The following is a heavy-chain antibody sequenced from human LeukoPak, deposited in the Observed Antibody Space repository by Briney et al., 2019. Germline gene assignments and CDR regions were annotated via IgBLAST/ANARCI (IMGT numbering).Heavy chain of an antibody. D-gene: IGHD3-9*01. CDR3: AKVRYFDWLLFWYFDY. CDR2: ISSSSSYI. Sequence: GGSLRLSCAASGFTFSSYSMNWVRQAPGKGLEWVSSISSSSSYIYYADSVKGRFTISRDNAKNSLYLQMNSLRAEDTAVYYCAKVRYFDWLLFWYFDYWGQGTLVTVSS. CDR1: GFTFSSYS. V-gene: IGHV3-21*04. J-gene: IGHJ4*02.